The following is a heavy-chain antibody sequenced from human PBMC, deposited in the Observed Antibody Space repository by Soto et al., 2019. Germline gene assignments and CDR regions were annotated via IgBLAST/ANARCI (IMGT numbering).Heavy chain of an antibody. V-gene: IGHV4-34*01. CDR3: ARGHGSSWYLYYYGMDV. CDR1: GGSFSGYY. D-gene: IGHD6-13*01. Sequence: PSETLSLTCAVYGGSFSGYYWSWIRQPPGKGLEWIGEINHSGSTNYNPSLKSRVTISVDTSKNQFSLKMSSVTAADTAVYYCARGHGSSWYLYYYGMDVWGQGTTVT. J-gene: IGHJ6*02. CDR2: INHSGST.